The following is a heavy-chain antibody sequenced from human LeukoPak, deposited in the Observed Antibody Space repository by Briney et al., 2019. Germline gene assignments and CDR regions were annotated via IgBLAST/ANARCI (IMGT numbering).Heavy chain of an antibody. Sequence: GGSLRLSCAASGFTFSSYWMSWVRQAPGKGLEWVAVISYDGSNKYYADSVKGRFTISRDNSKNTLYLQMNSLRAEDTAVYYCANPSDEGYLLWGQGTLVTVSS. J-gene: IGHJ4*02. V-gene: IGHV3-30*18. D-gene: IGHD1-26*01. CDR1: GFTFSSYW. CDR3: ANPSDEGYLL. CDR2: ISYDGSNK.